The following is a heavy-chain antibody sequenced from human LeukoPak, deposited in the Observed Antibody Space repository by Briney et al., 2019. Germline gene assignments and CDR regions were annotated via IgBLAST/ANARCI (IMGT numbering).Heavy chain of an antibody. CDR1: GFTFSSYA. D-gene: IGHD3-10*01. V-gene: IGHV3-30-3*01. J-gene: IGHJ4*02. CDR2: ISYGGSNK. Sequence: PGRSLRLSCAASGFTFSSYAMHWVRQAPGKGLEWVAVISYGGSNKYYADSVKGRFTISRDNSKHTLYLQINSLRAEDTAVYYCARDPADPLYYYGSGSYYPAYWGQGTLVTVSS. CDR3: ARDPADPLYYYGSGSYYPAY.